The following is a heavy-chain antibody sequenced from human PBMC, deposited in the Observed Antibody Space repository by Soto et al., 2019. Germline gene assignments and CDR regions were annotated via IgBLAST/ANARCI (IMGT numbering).Heavy chain of an antibody. D-gene: IGHD4-17*01. Sequence: GGSLRLSCAASGFTVTSNYMSWVRQAPGKGLEWVSVIYSGGSTYYADSVKGRFTISRDNSKNTLYLQMNSLRAEDTAVYYCASPRGSTVTTTGGFFDYWGQGTLVTVSS. CDR2: IYSGGST. CDR3: ASPRGSTVTTTGGFFDY. J-gene: IGHJ4*02. CDR1: GFTVTSNY. V-gene: IGHV3-66*01.